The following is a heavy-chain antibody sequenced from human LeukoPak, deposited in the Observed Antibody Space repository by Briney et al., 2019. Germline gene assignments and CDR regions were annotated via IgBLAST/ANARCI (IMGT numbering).Heavy chain of an antibody. CDR3: VRDIELST. V-gene: IGHV3-23*01. D-gene: IGHD3-16*02. Sequence: GGPLRLSRAAPGFNFGHSAMSWVRQTPRKGLDCVSLISFNGRNTYYGDSVKGRFTISRDNSKDTVYLQMNSLRAEDTAIFYCVRDIELSTWGPGTMVTVSS. CDR2: ISFNGRNT. CDR1: GFNFGHSA. J-gene: IGHJ3*01.